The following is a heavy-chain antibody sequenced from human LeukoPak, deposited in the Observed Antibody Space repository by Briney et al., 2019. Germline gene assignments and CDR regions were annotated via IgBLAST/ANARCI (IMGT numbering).Heavy chain of an antibody. D-gene: IGHD3-22*01. CDR3: AKDYYDSSGYYFVRAFDI. J-gene: IGHJ3*02. V-gene: IGHV3-23*01. Sequence: GGTLRLSCAASGFTFRSYGMSWVRQAPGKGLQWVSAISGGGGGTYYADSVKGRFTISRDNSKNPLYLQMNSLRAEDTAVYYCAKDYYDSSGYYFVRAFDIWGQGTMVTVSS. CDR1: GFTFRSYG. CDR2: ISGGGGGT.